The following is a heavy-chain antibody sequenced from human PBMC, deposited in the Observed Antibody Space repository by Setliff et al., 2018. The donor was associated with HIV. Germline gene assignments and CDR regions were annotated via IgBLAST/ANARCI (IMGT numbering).Heavy chain of an antibody. CDR2: INYSGTT. CDR3: AATYCRGGGRDCPQMYDY. V-gene: IGHV4-34*01. Sequence: TLSLTCAIYGGSFSGNYWSWIRQPPGKGLEWIGEINYSGTTNHNPFLKSRVTISVDTSKKQFSLKLNSATAADSAIYYCAATYCRGGGRDCPQMYDYWGQGSLVTVSS. CDR1: GGSFSGNY. J-gene: IGHJ4*02. D-gene: IGHD2-15*01.